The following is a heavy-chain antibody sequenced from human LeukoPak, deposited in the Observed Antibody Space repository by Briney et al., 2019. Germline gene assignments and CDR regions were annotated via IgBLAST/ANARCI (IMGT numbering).Heavy chain of an antibody. CDR3: ARWRTSSGWYGALDY. J-gene: IGHJ4*02. CDR2: IIPIFGTA. CDR1: VGTFSSYA. Sequence: SVNVSCKASVGTFSSYAISWVRQAPGQGLEWMGGIIPIFGTANYAQKFQGRVTITADKSTSTAYMELSSLRSEDTAVYYCARWRTSSGWYGALDYWGQGTLVTVSS. V-gene: IGHV1-69*06. D-gene: IGHD6-19*01.